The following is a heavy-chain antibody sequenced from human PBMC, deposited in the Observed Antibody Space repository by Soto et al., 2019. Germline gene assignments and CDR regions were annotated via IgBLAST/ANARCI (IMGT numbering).Heavy chain of an antibody. CDR3: ARKESSGPIDF. CDR2: ISTSSSYM. J-gene: IGHJ4*02. V-gene: IGHV3-21*01. D-gene: IGHD3-22*01. CDR1: GFTFTSYTYS. Sequence: PGGSLRLSCAASGFTFTSYTYSMNWVRQAPGKGLEWVSSISTSSSYMYYADSVKGRFTISRDNAKNSLYLQMNSLRAEDTAVYYCARKESSGPIDFWGQGTLVTVSS.